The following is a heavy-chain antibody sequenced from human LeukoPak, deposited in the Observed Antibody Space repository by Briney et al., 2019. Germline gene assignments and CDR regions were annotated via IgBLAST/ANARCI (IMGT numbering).Heavy chain of an antibody. CDR3: VCSTSIGGHLEVY. Sequence: MPSETLSLTCTVSGGSVSSGSYYWTWIRQPPGRGLEWIGYTHYGGSTSYRSSLKSRVTMSVDTSKNQSSLRLTSVTAADTAVYYCVCSTSIGGHLEVYWGKGTMVTVSS. J-gene: IGHJ4*02. CDR1: GGSVSSGSYY. CDR2: THYGGST. D-gene: IGHD1-1*01. V-gene: IGHV4-61*01.